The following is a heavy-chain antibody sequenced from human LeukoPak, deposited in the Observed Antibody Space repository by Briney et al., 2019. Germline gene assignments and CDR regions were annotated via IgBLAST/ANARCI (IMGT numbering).Heavy chain of an antibody. V-gene: IGHV3-30*03. Sequence: GGSLRLSCAASGFTFSSYGMHWVRQAPGKGLEWVAVISYDGSNKYYADSVKGRFTISRDNSKNTLYLQMNSLRAEDTAVYYCARTLQSYYYYGMDVWGQGTTVTVSS. CDR3: ARTLQSYYYYGMDV. CDR2: ISYDGSNK. D-gene: IGHD4-11*01. J-gene: IGHJ6*02. CDR1: GFTFSSYG.